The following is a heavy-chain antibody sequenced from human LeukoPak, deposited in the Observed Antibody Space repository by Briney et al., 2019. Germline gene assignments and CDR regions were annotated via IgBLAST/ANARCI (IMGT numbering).Heavy chain of an antibody. J-gene: IGHJ4*02. CDR3: ARDFGYSSRWSVLDC. V-gene: IGHV4-39*02. CDR2: IYYSGST. CDR1: GGSISSSSYY. Sequence: SETLSLTCTVSGGSISSSSYYWGWIRQPPGKGLEWIGSIYYSGSTYYNPSLKSRVTISVDTSKNQFSLKVRSVTAADTAVYYCARDFGYSSRWSVLDCWGQGTLVTVSS. D-gene: IGHD6-13*01.